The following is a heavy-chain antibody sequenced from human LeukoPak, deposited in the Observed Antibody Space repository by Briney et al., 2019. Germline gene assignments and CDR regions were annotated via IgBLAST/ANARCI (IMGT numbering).Heavy chain of an antibody. J-gene: IGHJ3*01. CDR1: GDSLSSHY. CDR2: ISDSGST. Sequence: PSETLSLTCTVSGDSLSSHYWSWIRQAPGKGLEWIGNISDSGSTNYHPILKSRVTISVDTSNTQYSLKLRSVTAADAAVYFCARDQTTVTKGSDLWGQGTVVTVSS. CDR3: ARDQTTVTKGSDL. D-gene: IGHD4-17*01. V-gene: IGHV4-59*11.